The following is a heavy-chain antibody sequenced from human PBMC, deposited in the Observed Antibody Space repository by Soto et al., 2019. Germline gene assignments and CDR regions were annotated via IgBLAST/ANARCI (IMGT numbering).Heavy chain of an antibody. CDR3: VRGPSRYCSGGRCYYWFDP. CDR1: GGSISSGGYS. CDR2: IYHSGST. V-gene: IGHV4-30-2*01. D-gene: IGHD2-15*01. Sequence: PSETLSLTCAVSGGSISSGGYSWSWIRQPPGKGLEWIGHIYHSGSTYYNPSLKSRVTISVDTSENQFSLKLSSVTAADTAVYYCVRGPSRYCSGGRCYYWFDPWGQGTLVTVSS. J-gene: IGHJ5*02.